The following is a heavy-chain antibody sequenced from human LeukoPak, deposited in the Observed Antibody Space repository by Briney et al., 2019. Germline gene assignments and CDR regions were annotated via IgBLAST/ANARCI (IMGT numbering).Heavy chain of an antibody. J-gene: IGHJ4*02. Sequence: GGSLRLSCAASGFTFSSYAMHWVRQAPGKGLEWVTVISYDGSNKYYGDSVKGRFTISRDNSKNTLYLKMNSLRAEDTAVYYCAKEGSNGDFDYWGQGTLVTVSS. CDR1: GFTFSSYA. V-gene: IGHV3-30*04. CDR2: ISYDGSNK. D-gene: IGHD1-26*01. CDR3: AKEGSNGDFDY.